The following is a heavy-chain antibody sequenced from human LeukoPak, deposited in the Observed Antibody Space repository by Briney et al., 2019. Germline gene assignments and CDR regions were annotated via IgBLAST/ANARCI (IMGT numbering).Heavy chain of an antibody. CDR2: IWYDGSNK. CDR1: GFTFGSYG. D-gene: IGHD3-10*01. J-gene: IGHJ4*02. V-gene: IGHV3-33*06. Sequence: GGSLRLSCAASGFTFGSYGMHWVRQAPGKGLEWVAVIWYDGSNKYYADSVKGRFTISRDNSKNTLYLQMNSLRAEDTAVYYCAKGGRRPFGTMVRGVINWGQGTLVTVSS. CDR3: AKGGRRPFGTMVRGVIN.